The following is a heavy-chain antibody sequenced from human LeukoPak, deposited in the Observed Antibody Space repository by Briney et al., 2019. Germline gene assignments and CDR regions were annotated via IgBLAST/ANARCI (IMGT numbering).Heavy chain of an antibody. D-gene: IGHD3-22*01. V-gene: IGHV3-7*01. CDR1: GFSFSTYW. J-gene: IGHJ4*02. CDR3: ARESYYDSSGLDY. Sequence: GGSLRLSCVASGFSFSTYWMSWVRQAPGKGLEWVANIKEDGSKTYYVDFLKGRFTISRDNSKNTLYLQMNSLRAEDTAVYYCARESYYDSSGLDYWGQGTLVTVSS. CDR2: IKEDGSKT.